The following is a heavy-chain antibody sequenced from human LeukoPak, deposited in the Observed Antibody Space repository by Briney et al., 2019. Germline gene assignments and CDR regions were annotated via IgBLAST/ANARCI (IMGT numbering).Heavy chain of an antibody. J-gene: IGHJ4*02. D-gene: IGHD2-15*01. Sequence: GGPLRLSCAASGFTFSSYWMHWVRQAPGKGLVWVSRINSAESDTSYADSVKGRFTITRDNAKNTLYLQMNSLRAEDTAVYFCARDYCSGGSCFFNWGQGTLVTVSS. CDR1: GFTFSSYW. CDR3: ARDYCSGGSCFFN. V-gene: IGHV3-74*01. CDR2: INSAESDT.